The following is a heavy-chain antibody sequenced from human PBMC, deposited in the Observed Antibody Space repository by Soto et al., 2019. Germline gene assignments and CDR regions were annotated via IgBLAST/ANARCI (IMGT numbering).Heavy chain of an antibody. Sequence: SETLSLTCTVSGGSIRDYFWTWIRQPPGKGLEWIGYIYYSGRTNYNPSLKSRVSISVDTSKNHLSLQLRSVTAADTAVYYCASVGGDDFGDSGGFDYWGQGTLVTVSS. D-gene: IGHD4-17*01. V-gene: IGHV4-59*01. CDR1: GGSIRDYF. CDR2: IYYSGRT. J-gene: IGHJ4*02. CDR3: ASVGGDDFGDSGGFDY.